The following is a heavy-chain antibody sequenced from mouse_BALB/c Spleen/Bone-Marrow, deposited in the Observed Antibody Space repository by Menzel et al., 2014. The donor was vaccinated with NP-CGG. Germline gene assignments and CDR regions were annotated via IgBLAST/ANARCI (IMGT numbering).Heavy chain of an antibody. D-gene: IGHD2-2*01. Sequence: VQVVESGAELVRPGTSVKVSCKASGYAFTNYLIEWVKQRPGQGLEWTGVINPGSGSSNYNENFKGKATLTADRSSSTAYMLLNSLTSDDSAVYFCARSRGYDVGPFAFWGQGTLVTVSA. CDR1: GYAFTNYL. CDR3: ARSRGYDVGPFAF. J-gene: IGHJ3*01. V-gene: IGHV1-54*01. CDR2: INPGSGSS.